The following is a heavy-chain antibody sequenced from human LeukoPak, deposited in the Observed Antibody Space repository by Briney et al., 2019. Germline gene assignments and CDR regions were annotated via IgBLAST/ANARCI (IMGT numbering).Heavy chain of an antibody. CDR1: GYTFTTYS. D-gene: IGHD6-13*01. V-gene: IGHV1-18*01. Sequence: GASVKVSCKASGYTFTTYSISWVRQAPGQGLEWMGWISAYNGNTNYAQKFQVRVTMTTDPSTSTAYMELRSLRSDDTAVYYCAREEGAPIAAANVWGLGTMVTVSS. CDR3: AREEGAPIAAANV. CDR2: ISAYNGNT. J-gene: IGHJ3*01.